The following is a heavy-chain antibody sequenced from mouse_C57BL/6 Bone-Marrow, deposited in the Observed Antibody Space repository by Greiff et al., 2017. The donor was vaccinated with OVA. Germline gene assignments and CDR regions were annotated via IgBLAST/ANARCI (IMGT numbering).Heavy chain of an antibody. J-gene: IGHJ2*01. Sequence: QVQLQQPGAELVKPGASVKLSCKASGYTFTSYWMQWVKQRPGQGLEWIGEIDPSDSYTNYNHKFKGKATLTVDTSSSTAYMQLSSLTSEDSAVYYCASGSNYGYWGQGTTLTVSS. CDR2: IDPSDSYT. CDR1: GYTFTSYW. CDR3: ASGSNYGY. D-gene: IGHD2-5*01. V-gene: IGHV1-50*01.